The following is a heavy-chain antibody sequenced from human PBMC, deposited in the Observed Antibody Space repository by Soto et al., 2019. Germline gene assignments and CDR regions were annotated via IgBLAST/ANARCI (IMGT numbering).Heavy chain of an antibody. J-gene: IGHJ6*02. D-gene: IGHD3-9*01. V-gene: IGHV1-3*01. CDR2: INAGNGNT. Sequence: GASVKVSCKASGYTFTSYAMHWVRQAPGQRLEWMGWINAGNGNTKYSQKFQGRVTITRDTSASTAYMELSSLRSEDTAVYYCAKDDSAYYYYYGMDVWGQGTTVTVSS. CDR3: AKDDSAYYYYYGMDV. CDR1: GYTFTSYA.